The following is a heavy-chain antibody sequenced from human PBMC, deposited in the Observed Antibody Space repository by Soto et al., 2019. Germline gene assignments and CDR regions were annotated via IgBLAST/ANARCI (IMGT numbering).Heavy chain of an antibody. V-gene: IGHV4-61*01. CDR1: GASVSSGNYY. D-gene: IGHD1-26*01. CDR2: ISYSGST. Sequence: QVQLQESGPGLVKPSETLSLTCTVSGASVSSGNYYWSWIRQPPGKGLECIGYISYSGSTNYNPSLKSRVTISIDTSKHQFSLKLSSGTAADTAVYYCARGSGSYYAYWGQGTLVTVSS. J-gene: IGHJ4*02. CDR3: ARGSGSYYAY.